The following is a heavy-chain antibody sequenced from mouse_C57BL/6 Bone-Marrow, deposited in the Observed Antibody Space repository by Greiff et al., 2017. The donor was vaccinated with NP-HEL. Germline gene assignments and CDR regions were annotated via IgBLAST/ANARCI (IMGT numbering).Heavy chain of an antibody. CDR3: ASLDSSGSFAY. CDR1: GYTFTDYY. V-gene: IGHV1-19*01. J-gene: IGHJ3*01. D-gene: IGHD3-2*02. Sequence: VQLQQSGPVLVKPGASVKMSCKASGYTFTDYYMNWVKQSHGKSLEWIGVINPYNGGTSYNQTFKGKATLTVDKSSSTAYMELNSLTSEDSAVYYCASLDSSGSFAYWGQGTLVTVSA. CDR2: INPYNGGT.